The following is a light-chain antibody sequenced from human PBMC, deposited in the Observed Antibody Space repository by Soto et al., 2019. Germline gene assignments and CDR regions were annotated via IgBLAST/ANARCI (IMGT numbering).Light chain of an antibody. CDR2: AAS. V-gene: IGKV1-6*01. Sequence: AIQMTQSPSSLSASVGDRVTITCRASQGIRNDLGWFQQKPGKAPKLLIYAASDLQSGVPSRFSGSGSGTDFTLTITNLQPEDFATYYCLQDYNYPWTFGQGTKVEIK. J-gene: IGKJ1*01. CDR3: LQDYNYPWT. CDR1: QGIRND.